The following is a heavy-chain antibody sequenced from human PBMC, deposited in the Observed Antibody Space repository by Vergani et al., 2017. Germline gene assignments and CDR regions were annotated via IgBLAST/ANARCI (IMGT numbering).Heavy chain of an antibody. Sequence: QVQLQESGPGLVKPSQTLSLTCTVSGGSISSGGYYWSWIRQHPGKGLEWIGYIYYSGSTYYNPSLKSRVTISVDTSKNQFSLKLSSVTAEDTAVYYCARDLSAYEDKTVPAAISQREYYFDYWGQGTLVTVSS. V-gene: IGHV4-31*03. J-gene: IGHJ4*02. CDR3: ARDLSAYEDKTVPAAISQREYYFDY. CDR2: IYYSGST. D-gene: IGHD2-2*02. CDR1: GGSISSGGYY.